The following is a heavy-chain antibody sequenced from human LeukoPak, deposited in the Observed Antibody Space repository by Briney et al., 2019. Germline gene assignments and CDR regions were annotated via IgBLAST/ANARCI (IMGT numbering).Heavy chain of an antibody. CDR2: INWNGGST. J-gene: IGHJ3*02. CDR1: GFTFSGYP. D-gene: IGHD1-26*01. Sequence: PGGSLRLSCAPSGFTFSGYPISWVRQAPGKGLEWVSGINWNGGSTGYADSVKGRFIISRDNAKNSLYLQMNSLRAEDTALYHCARKVGSSHAFDIWGQGSMVTVSS. CDR3: ARKVGSSHAFDI. V-gene: IGHV3-20*01.